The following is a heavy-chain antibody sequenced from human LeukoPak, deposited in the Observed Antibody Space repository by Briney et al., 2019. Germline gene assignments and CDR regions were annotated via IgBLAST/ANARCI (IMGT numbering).Heavy chain of an antibody. CDR3: ARIHKYSWYFDY. V-gene: IGHV4-59*01. Sequence: SETLSLTCAVYGGSFSGYYWSWIRQPPGKGLEWIGYIYYRGSTNYNPSLKSRVTISVDTSKNQFSLKLSSVTAADTAVYYCARIHKYSWYFDYWGQGTLVTVSS. J-gene: IGHJ4*02. CDR2: IYYRGST. CDR1: GGSFSGYY. D-gene: IGHD2-15*01.